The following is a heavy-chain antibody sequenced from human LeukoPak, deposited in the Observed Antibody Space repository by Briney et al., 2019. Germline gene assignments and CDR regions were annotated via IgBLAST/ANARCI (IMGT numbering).Heavy chain of an antibody. D-gene: IGHD6-13*01. CDR2: ISYDGSNK. V-gene: IGHV3-30-3*01. J-gene: IGHJ4*02. CDR1: GFTFSSYA. CDR3: ASAAGPFDN. Sequence: GGSLRLSCAASGFTFSSYAMHWVRQAPGKGLKWVAVISYDGSNKYYADSVKGRFTISRDNSKNTLYLQMNSLRAEDTAVYYCASAAGPFDNWGQGTLVTVSS.